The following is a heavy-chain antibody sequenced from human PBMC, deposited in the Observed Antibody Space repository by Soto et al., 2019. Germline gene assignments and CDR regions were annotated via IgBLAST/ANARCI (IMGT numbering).Heavy chain of an antibody. V-gene: IGHV4-34*01. CDR1: GGSFSGYY. CDR2: INHSGST. J-gene: IGHJ4*02. Sequence: SETLSLTCAVYGGSFSGYYWSWIRQPPGKGLEWIGEINHSGSTNYNPSLKSRVTISVDTSKNQFSLKLSSVTAADTAVYYCASVRAAAVIPYFDYWGQGTLVTVSS. D-gene: IGHD6-13*01. CDR3: ASVRAAAVIPYFDY.